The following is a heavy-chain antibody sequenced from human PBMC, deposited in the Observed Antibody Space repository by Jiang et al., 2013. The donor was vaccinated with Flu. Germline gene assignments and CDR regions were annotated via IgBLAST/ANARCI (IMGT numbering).Heavy chain of an antibody. Sequence: TLSLMCTASGVSISSGDSYWTWIRQPPGKGLEWIGYVSYSGGTHYNPSLKSRLTMSLDTSQNRFSLTLSSVTAADTAVYFCARSKSSGTLDYWGQGTLVTVSS. V-gene: IGHV4-30-4*01. CDR1: GVSISSGDSY. D-gene: IGHD1-1*01. CDR2: VSYSGGT. J-gene: IGHJ4*02. CDR3: ARSKSSGTLDY.